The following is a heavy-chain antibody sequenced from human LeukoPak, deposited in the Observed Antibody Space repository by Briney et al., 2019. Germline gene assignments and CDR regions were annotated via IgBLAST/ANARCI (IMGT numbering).Heavy chain of an antibody. CDR3: TTLSGGEGY. D-gene: IGHD2-21*01. V-gene: IGHV3-15*01. Sequence: PWGSLTLSCAASGFTFSNSWMSWVRQAPGKGLEWVGRIKNKTDGGTADYPAPVKGIFTISSENSKNTLSLQVNSLKTEDTSVDYCTTLSGGEGYWGQGPVVSVFS. J-gene: IGHJ1*01. CDR1: GFTFSNSW. CDR2: IKNKTDGGTA.